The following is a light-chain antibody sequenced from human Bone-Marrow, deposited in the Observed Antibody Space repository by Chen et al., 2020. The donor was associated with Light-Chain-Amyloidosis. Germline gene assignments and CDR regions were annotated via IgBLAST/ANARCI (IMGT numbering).Light chain of an antibody. CDR3: SSYTITTTLV. Sequence: QSALTQPASVSGSPGQSITISCTGTSSDVGGDNHVTWYQQHQAKAPKLMIYKVNNRPSWVPARFSGSKSDNTASLTISGLQTEADADYFCSSYTITTTLVFGSGTRVTVL. CDR1: SSDVGGDNH. V-gene: IGLV2-14*01. J-gene: IGLJ1*01. CDR2: KVN.